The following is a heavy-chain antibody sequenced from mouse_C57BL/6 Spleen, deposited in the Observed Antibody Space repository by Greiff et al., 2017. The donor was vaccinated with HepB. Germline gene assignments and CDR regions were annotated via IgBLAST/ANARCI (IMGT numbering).Heavy chain of an antibody. CDR1: GYAFSSYW. CDR2: IYPGDGDT. D-gene: IGHD2-4*01. V-gene: IGHV1-80*01. Sequence: VQLQESGAELVKPGASVKISCKASGYAFSSYWMNWVKQRPGKGLEWIGQIYPGDGDTNYNGKFKGKATLTADKSSSTAYMQLSSLTSEDSAVYFCARRDDYDVGTHWYFDVWGTGTTVTVSS. J-gene: IGHJ1*03. CDR3: ARRDDYDVGTHWYFDV.